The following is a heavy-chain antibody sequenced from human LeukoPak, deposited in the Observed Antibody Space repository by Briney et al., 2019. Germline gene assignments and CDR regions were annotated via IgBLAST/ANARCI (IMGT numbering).Heavy chain of an antibody. D-gene: IGHD2-2*02. Sequence: GGSLRLSCAASGFIFSNYAMSWVRQAPGKGLEWVSAISGSGGSTYYADSVKGRFTISRDNSKNTLYLQMNSLKTEDTAVYYCTSYCSSTSCYNWGQGTLVTVSS. CDR2: ISGSGGST. CDR1: GFIFSNYA. J-gene: IGHJ4*02. V-gene: IGHV3-23*01. CDR3: TSYCSSTSCYN.